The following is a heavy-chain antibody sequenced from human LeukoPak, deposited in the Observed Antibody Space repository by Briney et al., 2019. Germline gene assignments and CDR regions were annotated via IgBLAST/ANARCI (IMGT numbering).Heavy chain of an antibody. D-gene: IGHD5-12*01. Sequence: MSSETLSLTCAVYGGSFSGYYWSWIRQPPGKGLEWIGEINHSGSTNYSPSLKSRVTISVDTSKNQFSLKLSSVPAADTAVYYCARNLRQWLRFYYYMDVWGKGTTVTVSS. CDR3: ARNLRQWLRFYYYMDV. CDR1: GGSFSGYY. V-gene: IGHV4-34*01. J-gene: IGHJ6*03. CDR2: INHSGST.